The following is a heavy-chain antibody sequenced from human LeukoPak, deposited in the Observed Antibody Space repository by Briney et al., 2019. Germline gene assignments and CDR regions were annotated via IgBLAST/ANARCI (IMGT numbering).Heavy chain of an antibody. Sequence: GESLKISCKGSGYSFTSYWIGWVRQMPGKGLEWMEIIYPGDSDTRYSPSFQGQVTISADKSISTAYLQWSSLKASDTAMNYCARHFGTPSAIFGFDPWGQGTLVTVSS. J-gene: IGHJ5*02. CDR1: GYSFTSYW. CDR3: ARHFGTPSAIFGFDP. V-gene: IGHV5-51*01. CDR2: IYPGDSDT. D-gene: IGHD3-9*01.